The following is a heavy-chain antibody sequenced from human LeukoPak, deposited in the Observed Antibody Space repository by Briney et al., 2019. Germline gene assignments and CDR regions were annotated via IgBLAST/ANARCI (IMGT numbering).Heavy chain of an antibody. D-gene: IGHD2-21*02. CDR2: IYTSGGT. CDR3: ASFVGVTSTSGAFDI. J-gene: IGHJ3*02. CDR1: GGSITSGPDY. Sequence: SEALSLTCTVSGGSITSGPDYWSWIRQPAGKGLDWIGRIYTSGGTNYNPSLKSRVTISVDTSSNQFSLKLRSVTAADTAVYYCASFVGVTSTSGAFDIWGQGTMVTVSS. V-gene: IGHV4-61*02.